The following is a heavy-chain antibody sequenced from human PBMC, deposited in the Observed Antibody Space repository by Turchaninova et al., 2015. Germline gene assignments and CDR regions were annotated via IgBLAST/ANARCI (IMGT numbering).Heavy chain of an antibody. D-gene: IGHD1-20*01. CDR1: GFSLSTSGWG. Sequence: QIPLKESGPTLMKPTQTLAITCPFSGFSLSTSGWGVGWVRHPPGKALEWLALIYWDDDKRYSPFLKSRLTIIKDTSKNQVVLIMTNMDPVDTATYYCAHRRGGYNWDDAYFDYWGQGALVTVSS. J-gene: IGHJ4*02. V-gene: IGHV2-5*02. CDR2: IYWDDDK. CDR3: AHRRGGYNWDDAYFDY.